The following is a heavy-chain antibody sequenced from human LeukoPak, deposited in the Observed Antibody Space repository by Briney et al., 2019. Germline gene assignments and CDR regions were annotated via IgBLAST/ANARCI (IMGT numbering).Heavy chain of an antibody. Sequence: PGGSLRLSCAASGFTFTSYAMSWVRQAPGKGLEWVSVISGGGSSTYYADSVKGRFTTSRDNSKNTLYLQMNGLRGEDTAVYYCAKESGQLDVWGKGTTVTVSS. D-gene: IGHD3-3*01. CDR3: AKESGQLDV. CDR2: ISGGGSST. CDR1: GFTFTSYA. J-gene: IGHJ6*04. V-gene: IGHV3-23*01.